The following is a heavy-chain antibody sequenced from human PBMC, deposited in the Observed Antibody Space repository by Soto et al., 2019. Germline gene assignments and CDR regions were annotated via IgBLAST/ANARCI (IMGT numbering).Heavy chain of an antibody. V-gene: IGHV1-3*01. J-gene: IGHJ5*02. CDR2: INAANGNT. D-gene: IGHD3-22*01. Sequence: QVQLVQSGAAVKKPGASVKVSCKASGYTFTSYALHWVRQAPGQRLEWMGWINAANGNTKYSQKFQARVTITRDTSATTTYMALSGLTSEDTAVYYCARDPGYYDSGDYYCPWGQGTLVTFSS. CDR3: ARDPGYYDSGDYYCP. CDR1: GYTFTSYA.